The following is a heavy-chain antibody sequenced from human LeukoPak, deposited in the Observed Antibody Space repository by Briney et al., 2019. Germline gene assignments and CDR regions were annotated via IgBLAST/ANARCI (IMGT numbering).Heavy chain of an antibody. Sequence: GGSLRLSCAASGFTFSSSAMSWVRQAPGKGLEWVSAISNNGGYTYYADSVQGRFTISRNNSKSTLCLQMNSLRAEDTAVYYCAKQLGYCSDGSCYFPYWGQGTLVTVSS. CDR1: GFTFSSSA. CDR2: ISNNGGYT. J-gene: IGHJ4*02. CDR3: AKQLGYCSDGSCYFPY. V-gene: IGHV3-23*01. D-gene: IGHD2-15*01.